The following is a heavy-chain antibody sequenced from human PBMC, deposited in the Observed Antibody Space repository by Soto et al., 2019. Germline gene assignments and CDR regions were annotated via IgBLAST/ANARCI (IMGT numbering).Heavy chain of an antibody. CDR3: ARVPLWFGELYLDY. D-gene: IGHD3-10*01. J-gene: IGHJ4*02. Sequence: PSETLSLTCTVSGGSISSGDYYWSWIRQPPGKGLEWIGYIYYSGSTYYNPSLKSRVTISVDTSKNQFSLKLSSVTAADTAVYYCARVPLWFGELYLDYWDQGTLVTVSS. V-gene: IGHV4-30-4*01. CDR1: GGSISSGDYY. CDR2: IYYSGST.